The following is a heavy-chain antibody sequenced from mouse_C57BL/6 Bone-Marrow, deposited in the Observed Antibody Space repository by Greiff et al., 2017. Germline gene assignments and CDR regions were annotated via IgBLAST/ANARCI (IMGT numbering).Heavy chain of an antibody. CDR1: GFTFSDYY. CDR3: ATTTVVPNWYFDV. Sequence: EVMLVESGGGLVQPGGSLKLSCAASGFTFSDYYMYWVRQTPEKRLEWVAYISNGGGSTYYPDTVKGRFTISRDNAKNTLYLQMSRLKSEDTAMYYCATTTVVPNWYFDVWGTGTTVTVSS. V-gene: IGHV5-12*01. D-gene: IGHD1-1*01. CDR2: ISNGGGST. J-gene: IGHJ1*03.